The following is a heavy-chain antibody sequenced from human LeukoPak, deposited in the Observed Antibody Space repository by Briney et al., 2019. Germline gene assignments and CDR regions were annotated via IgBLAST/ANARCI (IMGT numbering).Heavy chain of an antibody. CDR1: GGSISSGDYS. V-gene: IGHV4-30-2*01. CDR3: ARYSNYNYFDY. CDR2: IYYSGST. J-gene: IGHJ4*02. Sequence: SQTLSLTCAVSGGSISSGDYSWSWIRQPPGKGLEWIGYIYYSGSTYYNPSLKSRVTISVDRSKNQFSLKLSSVTDADTAVYYCARYSNYNYFDYWGQGTLVTVSS. D-gene: IGHD4-4*01.